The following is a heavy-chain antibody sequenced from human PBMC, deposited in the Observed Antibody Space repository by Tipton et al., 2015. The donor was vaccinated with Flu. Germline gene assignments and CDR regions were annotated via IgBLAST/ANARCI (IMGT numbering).Heavy chain of an antibody. CDR1: GGSISSYY. CDR3: AREGTDIVVVPAAIRAFDI. V-gene: IGHV4-4*07. D-gene: IGHD2-2*02. CDR2: IYTSGST. Sequence: TLSLTCTVSGGSISSYYWSWIRQPAGKGLEWIGRIYTSGSTNYNPSLKSRVTMSVDTSKNQFSLKLSSVTAADTAVYYCAREGTDIVVVPAAIRAFDIWGQGTMVTVSS. J-gene: IGHJ3*02.